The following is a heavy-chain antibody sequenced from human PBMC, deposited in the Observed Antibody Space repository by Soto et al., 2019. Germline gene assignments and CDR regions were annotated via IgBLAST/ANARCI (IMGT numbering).Heavy chain of an antibody. V-gene: IGHV3-23*01. D-gene: IGHD3-10*01. J-gene: IGHJ4*02. CDR1: GFTFSTYA. CDR3: AKNTDYYGSGSQDY. CDR2: ISGSGGST. Sequence: GGSLRLSCAASGFTFSTYAMNWVRQAPGKGLEWVSGISGSGGSTYYADSVKGRFTISRDNSKNTLYLQMNSLRAEDTAIYYCAKNTDYYGSGSQDYWGQGTLVTVSS.